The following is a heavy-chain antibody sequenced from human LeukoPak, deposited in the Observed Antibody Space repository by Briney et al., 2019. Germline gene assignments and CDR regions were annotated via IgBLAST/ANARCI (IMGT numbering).Heavy chain of an antibody. CDR3: ARLAMGGDCFDY. CDR1: GYTFPGYY. D-gene: IGHD2-21*01. CDR2: INRNSGGT. J-gene: IGHJ4*02. Sequence: ASVKVSCKASGYTFPGYYMHWLGPPPGQGLEWLGWINRNSGGTNYAQKFQGRVTMTRDTSISTAYMELSRLRSDDTAVYYCARLAMGGDCFDYWGQGTLVTVSS. V-gene: IGHV1-2*02.